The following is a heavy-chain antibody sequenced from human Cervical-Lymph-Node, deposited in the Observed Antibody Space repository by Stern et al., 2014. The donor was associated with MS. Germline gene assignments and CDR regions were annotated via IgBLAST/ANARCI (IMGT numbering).Heavy chain of an antibody. J-gene: IGHJ4*02. CDR3: ARQRYFDY. CDR1: GHTFPNFW. V-gene: IGHV5-51*01. CDR2: VHPGDSDA. Sequence: EVQLVESRADVKKPGESLKISCKGSGHTFPNFWIGWVRQMPGKGLEWMGIVHPGDSDARYSPSFQGQVTISADKSSSTAYLQWNNLKASDTAIYYCARQRYFDYWGQGTLVTVSS.